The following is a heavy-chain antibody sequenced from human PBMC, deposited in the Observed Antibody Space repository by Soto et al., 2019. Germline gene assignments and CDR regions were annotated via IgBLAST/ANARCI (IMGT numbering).Heavy chain of an antibody. CDR3: ARGDGYYYFDY. CDR1: GYTFTSYA. Sequence: QVQPVQSGAEVKKPGASVKVSCKASGYTFTSYAMHWVRQAPGQRLEWMGWINAGNGNTKYSQKFQGRVTITRDTSASTAYMELSSLRSEDTAVYYRARGDGYYYFDYWGQGTLVTVSS. J-gene: IGHJ4*02. V-gene: IGHV1-3*01. D-gene: IGHD3-22*01. CDR2: INAGNGNT.